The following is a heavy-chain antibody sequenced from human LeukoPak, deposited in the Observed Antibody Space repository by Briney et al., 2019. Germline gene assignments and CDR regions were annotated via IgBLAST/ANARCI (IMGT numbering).Heavy chain of an antibody. Sequence: SETLSLTCAVYGGSFSGYYWSWIRQPPGKGLEWIGEINHSGSTNYNPSLKSRVTILVDTSKNQFSLKLSSVTAADTAVYYCAGAPYDSSGSWGQGTLVTVSS. D-gene: IGHD3-22*01. J-gene: IGHJ5*02. CDR1: GGSFSGYY. CDR3: AGAPYDSSGS. CDR2: INHSGST. V-gene: IGHV4-34*01.